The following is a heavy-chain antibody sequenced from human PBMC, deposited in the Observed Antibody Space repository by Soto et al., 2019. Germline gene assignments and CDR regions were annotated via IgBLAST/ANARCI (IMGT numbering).Heavy chain of an antibody. J-gene: IGHJ6*02. CDR1: GGSISSGGYY. Sequence: QVQLQESGPGLVKPSQTLSLTCTVSGGSISSGGYYWNWIRQHPGKGLEWIGSIYYSGTTYYNPXLKSRVTIAVXXSXNRXSLKLSSVTAADTAVYYCAASCVGCGGFNYYGMDVWGQGTTVTVSS. CDR3: AASCVGCGGFNYYGMDV. CDR2: IYYSGTT. V-gene: IGHV4-31*03. D-gene: IGHD2-21*01.